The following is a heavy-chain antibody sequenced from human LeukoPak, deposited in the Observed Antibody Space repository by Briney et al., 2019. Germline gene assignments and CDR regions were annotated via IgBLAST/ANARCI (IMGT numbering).Heavy chain of an antibody. Sequence: PSETLSLTCAVYGGSFSGYYWSWIRQPPGKGLEWIGEINHSGSTNYNPSLKSRVTISVDTSQNQFSLKLSSVTAADTAVYYCATLIMDGGPWGQGTLVTVSS. J-gene: IGHJ5*02. V-gene: IGHV4-34*01. CDR2: INHSGST. CDR1: GGSFSGYY. CDR3: ATLIMDGGP. D-gene: IGHD4-23*01.